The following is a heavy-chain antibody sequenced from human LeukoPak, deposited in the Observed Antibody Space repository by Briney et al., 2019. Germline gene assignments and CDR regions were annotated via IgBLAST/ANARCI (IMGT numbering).Heavy chain of an antibody. D-gene: IGHD1-26*01. CDR1: GGSISSYY. J-gene: IGHJ4*02. V-gene: IGHV4-59*01. CDR2: IYYSGST. CDR3: ARDAAGIVGAFDC. Sequence: SETLSLTCTVSGGSISSYYWSWIRQPPGKGLEWIGYIYYSGSTNYNPSLKSRVTISVDTSKNQFSLKLSSVTAADTAVYYCARDAAGIVGAFDCWGQGTLVTVSS.